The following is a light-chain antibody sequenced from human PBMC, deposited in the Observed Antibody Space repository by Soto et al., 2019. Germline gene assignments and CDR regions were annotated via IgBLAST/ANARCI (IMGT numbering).Light chain of an antibody. CDR1: QSVSSSY. CDR2: GAS. J-gene: IGKJ4*01. CDR3: QQYRNSPPLT. Sequence: EIVLTQSPGTLSLSPGERATLSCRASQSVSSSYLAWYQQKPGQAPRLLIYGASSRATGTPDRFSGSGSGTDFTLTISRLEPEDFAMYYCQQYRNSPPLTFGGGTKVEIK. V-gene: IGKV3-20*01.